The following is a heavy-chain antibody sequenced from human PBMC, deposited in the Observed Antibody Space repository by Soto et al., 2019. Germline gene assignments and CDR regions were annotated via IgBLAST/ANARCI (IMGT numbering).Heavy chain of an antibody. V-gene: IGHV1-69*13. D-gene: IGHD6-13*01. J-gene: IGHJ4*02. CDR3: AKDIGFQQHLFVFDN. CDR1: GGTFSNYA. Sequence: SGKVSCKASGGTFSNYAFSWVRQAPGQGLEWMGGILPIFTTATYAPKFQDRVTITADESTSTVYMDLSSLRSEDTALYYCAKDIGFQQHLFVFDNWGQGTLVTVSS. CDR2: ILPIFTTA.